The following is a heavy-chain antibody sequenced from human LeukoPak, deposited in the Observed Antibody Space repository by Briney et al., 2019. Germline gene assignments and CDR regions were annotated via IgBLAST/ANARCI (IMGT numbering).Heavy chain of an antibody. J-gene: IGHJ4*02. CDR1: AASISNYY. V-gene: IGHV4-4*09. CDR3: ASPRSGYRYTFDY. CDR2: ISTSGST. Sequence: SETLSLTCAVFAASISNYYWSWIRQAPGKGLEWIGYISTSGSTNYNPSLKSRVSISLDTSKNRFSLNLNFVTAADTAVYYCASPRSGYRYTFDYWGQGALVTVSS. D-gene: IGHD3-22*01.